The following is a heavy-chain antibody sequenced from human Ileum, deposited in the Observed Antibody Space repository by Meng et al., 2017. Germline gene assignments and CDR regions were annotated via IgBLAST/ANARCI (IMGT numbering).Heavy chain of an antibody. CDR2: ISFDGSNK. V-gene: IGHV3-30-3*01. CDR1: VFTFSSYA. Sequence: QVHLVESGGGVVQPGRSLRLSCAASVFTFSSYAVHWVRQAPGKGLEWVAVISFDGSNKYYIDSVKGRFTISRDNSKNTVFLQMGSLRAEDTALYYCARGLPYYDSTDYYRLDYWGQGTLVTVSS. CDR3: ARGLPYYDSTDYYRLDY. D-gene: IGHD3-22*01. J-gene: IGHJ4*02.